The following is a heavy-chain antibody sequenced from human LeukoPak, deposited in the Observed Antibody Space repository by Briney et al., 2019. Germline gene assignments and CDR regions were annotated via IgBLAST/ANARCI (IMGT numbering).Heavy chain of an antibody. CDR3: ARLWMRVAGATFDI. J-gene: IGHJ3*02. D-gene: IGHD6-19*01. V-gene: IGHV4-61*01. Sequence: SETLSLTCTVSGGSVSSGSYYWSWIRQPPGKGLEWIGYIYCSGSTNYNPSLKSRVTISVDTSKNQFSLKLSSVTAADTAVYYCARLWMRVAGATFDIWGQGTMVTVSS. CDR2: IYCSGST. CDR1: GGSVSSGSYY.